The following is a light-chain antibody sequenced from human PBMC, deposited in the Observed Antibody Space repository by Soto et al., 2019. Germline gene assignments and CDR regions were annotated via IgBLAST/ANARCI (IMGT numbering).Light chain of an antibody. CDR3: QQYNNWPPVT. J-gene: IGKJ1*01. V-gene: IGKV3-15*01. CDR2: GAS. Sequence: EIVLTQSPATLSVSPGERATLSCRASQSVSSNLAWYQQKPGQAPRLLIYGASTRATGIPARFSGSGSGTEFTLTISSLQSEDFAVYYCQQYNNWPPVTFGQGTKVEIK. CDR1: QSVSSN.